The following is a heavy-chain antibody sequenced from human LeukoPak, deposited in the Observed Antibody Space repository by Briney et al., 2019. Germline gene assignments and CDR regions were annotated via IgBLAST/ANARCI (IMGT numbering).Heavy chain of an antibody. CDR2: INPKSAYT. CDR1: EYTLTDHY. V-gene: IGHV1-2*06. Sequence: ASVKVSCKASEYTLTDHYVHWVRQAPGQGLEWMGRINPKSAYTTYTQKFQGRVTMTRDTAINLVYMELSRLTSDDTAVYYCAGEADTSNSRDHYGMDVWGKGTTVTVTS. D-gene: IGHD4-11*01. J-gene: IGHJ6*04. CDR3: AGEADTSNSRDHYGMDV.